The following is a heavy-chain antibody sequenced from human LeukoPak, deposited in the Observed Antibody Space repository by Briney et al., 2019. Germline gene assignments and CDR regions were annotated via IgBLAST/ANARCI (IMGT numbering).Heavy chain of an antibody. CDR2: ISHSGST. CDR1: GGSFSDYY. J-gene: IGHJ5*02. Sequence: SETLSLTCAVYGGSFSDYYWSWIHQPPGKGLEWIGDISHSGSTNYNPSLKSRVTISVDTSKNQFSLKLSSVTAADTAVYYCARGRCSGGSCSENWFDPWGQGTLVTVSS. D-gene: IGHD2-15*01. CDR3: ARGRCSGGSCSENWFDP. V-gene: IGHV4-34*01.